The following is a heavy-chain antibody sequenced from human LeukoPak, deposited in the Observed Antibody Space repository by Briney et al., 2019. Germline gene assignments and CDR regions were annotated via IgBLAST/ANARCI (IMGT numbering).Heavy chain of an antibody. V-gene: IGHV4-59*08. CDR2: IYYSGST. Sequence: SETLSLTCTVSGGSISSYYWSWIRQPPGKGLEWIGYIYYSGSTYYNPSLKSRVTVSVDTSKNQFSLKLSSVTAADTAVYYCASGTGYSGNWFDPWGQGTLVTVSS. CDR3: ASGTGYSGNWFDP. J-gene: IGHJ5*02. D-gene: IGHD6-13*01. CDR1: GGSISSYY.